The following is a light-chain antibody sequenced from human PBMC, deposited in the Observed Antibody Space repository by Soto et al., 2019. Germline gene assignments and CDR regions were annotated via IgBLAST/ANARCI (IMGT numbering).Light chain of an antibody. Sequence: QTVVTKEPSLSVYPGGTVTLTCASSTGAVTSNHYPNGFQQKPGQAPRALIFGTSKKHSWTPARFSGSLLGGKAALTLSGVQPEDEAEYYCLLYDGGVRVFGGGTKLTVL. CDR3: LLYDGGVRV. CDR2: GTS. J-gene: IGLJ2*01. CDR1: TGAVTSNHY. V-gene: IGLV7-43*01.